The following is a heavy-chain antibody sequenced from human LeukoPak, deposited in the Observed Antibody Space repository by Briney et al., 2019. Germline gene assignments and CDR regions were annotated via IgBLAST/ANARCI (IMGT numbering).Heavy chain of an antibody. Sequence: PGGSLRLSCAAYGFTFRIYSMNWVRQAPGKGLEWVSYIDSRSSSIYYADSVKGRFTISRDNAKNSLYLQMNSLRDEDTAVYYCARENVTHLDYWGQGTLVTVSS. CDR3: ARENVTHLDY. D-gene: IGHD1-1*01. CDR1: GFTFRIYS. CDR2: IDSRSSSI. V-gene: IGHV3-48*02. J-gene: IGHJ4*02.